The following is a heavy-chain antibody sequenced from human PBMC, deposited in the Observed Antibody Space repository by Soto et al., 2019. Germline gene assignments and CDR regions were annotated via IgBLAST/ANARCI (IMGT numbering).Heavy chain of an antibody. CDR1: GFTFSSYA. V-gene: IGHV3-30-3*01. CDR3: ARDPGFTIREPPTLNWFDP. J-gene: IGHJ5*02. Sequence: PGGSLRLSCAASGFTFSSYAMHWVRQAPGKGLEWVAVISYDGSNKYYADSVKGRFTISRDNSKNTLYLQMNSLRAEDTAVYYCARDPGFTIREPPTLNWFDPWGQGTLVTVSS. D-gene: IGHD3-3*01. CDR2: ISYDGSNK.